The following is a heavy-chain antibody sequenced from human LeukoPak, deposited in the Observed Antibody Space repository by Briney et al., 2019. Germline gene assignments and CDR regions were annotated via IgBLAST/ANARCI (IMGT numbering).Heavy chain of an antibody. CDR3: AKNGDRGAYCSGGSCHPYYYYYMDV. CDR1: GFTFSSYG. J-gene: IGHJ6*03. CDR2: ISGSDTST. Sequence: GGSLRLSCAASGFTFSSYGMSWVRQAPGKGLEWVSTISGSDTSTYYADSVKGRFTISRDISKNTLYLQMNSLRAEDTAVYYCAKNGDRGAYCSGGSCHPYYYYYMDVWGKGTTVTISS. V-gene: IGHV3-23*01. D-gene: IGHD2-15*01.